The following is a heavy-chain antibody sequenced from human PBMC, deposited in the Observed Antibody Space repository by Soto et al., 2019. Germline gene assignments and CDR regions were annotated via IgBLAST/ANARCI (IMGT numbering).Heavy chain of an antibody. CDR3: AREGSYSAYNFAHGIQLWSFDF. CDR2: IFSSGST. CDR1: GGSINTFY. V-gene: IGHV4-4*07. D-gene: IGHD5-12*01. J-gene: IGHJ4*02. Sequence: SETLSLTCTVSGGSINTFYWSWVRQPAGKGLEWIGRIFSSGSTSFNPSLESRVAMSVDTSKNHFSLNLSSVTAADMAVYYCAREGSYSAYNFAHGIQLWSFDFWGQG.